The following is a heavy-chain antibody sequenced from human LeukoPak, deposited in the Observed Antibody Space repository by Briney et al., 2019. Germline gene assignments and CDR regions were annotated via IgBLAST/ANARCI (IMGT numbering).Heavy chain of an antibody. Sequence: GGSLRLSCAASGFTFSSFGMHWVRQAPGRGPEGVAVIAYDESRKFYADSVEGRFTISRDNSRSTLFLQMNSLKVDDTAVYYCAKDLPHPLYDGRFDHWGQGTVVTVSS. CDR2: IAYDESRK. V-gene: IGHV3-30*18. D-gene: IGHD2-8*01. CDR3: AKDLPHPLYDGRFDH. J-gene: IGHJ4*02. CDR1: GFTFSSFG.